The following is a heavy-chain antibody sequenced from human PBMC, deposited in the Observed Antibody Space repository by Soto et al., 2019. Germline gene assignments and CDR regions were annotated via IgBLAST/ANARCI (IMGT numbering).Heavy chain of an antibody. V-gene: IGHV3-23*01. CDR2: ISGSGGST. Sequence: WSLRLSCAASGFTFSSYAMSWVRQAPGKGLEWVSAISGSGGSTYYADSVKGRFTISRDNSKNTLYLQMNSLRAEDTAVYYCAKLKTGDQWRDAFDIWGQGTMVTVSS. CDR1: GFTFSSYA. D-gene: IGHD7-27*01. J-gene: IGHJ3*02. CDR3: AKLKTGDQWRDAFDI.